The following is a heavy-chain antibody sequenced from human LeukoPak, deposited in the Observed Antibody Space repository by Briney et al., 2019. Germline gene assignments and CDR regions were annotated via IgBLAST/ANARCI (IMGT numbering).Heavy chain of an antibody. Sequence: SVNVSCKAYGGTFSRFTISWVRQAPGQGFEWMGGITPIFGTANFAQKFQGRVSITADGSTSTAFMELSSLRSEDTAVYYCAREWGLESSGYYYAYWGQGTLVTVSS. V-gene: IGHV1-69*13. CDR3: AREWGLESSGYYYAY. J-gene: IGHJ4*02. CDR2: ITPIFGTA. D-gene: IGHD3-22*01. CDR1: GGTFSRFT.